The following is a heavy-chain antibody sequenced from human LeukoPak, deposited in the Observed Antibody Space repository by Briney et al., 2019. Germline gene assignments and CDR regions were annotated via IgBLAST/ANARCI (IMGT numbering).Heavy chain of an antibody. Sequence: ASVKVSCKASGGTFSSYAISWVRQAPGQGLEWMGGIIPIFGTANYAQKFQGRVTMTRNTSISTAYMELSSLRSEDTAVYYCARGRVPRITMVRGVSRPYYMDVWGKGTTVTISS. CDR3: ARGRVPRITMVRGVSRPYYMDV. CDR1: GGTFSSYA. CDR2: IIPIFGTA. J-gene: IGHJ6*03. V-gene: IGHV1-69*05. D-gene: IGHD3-10*01.